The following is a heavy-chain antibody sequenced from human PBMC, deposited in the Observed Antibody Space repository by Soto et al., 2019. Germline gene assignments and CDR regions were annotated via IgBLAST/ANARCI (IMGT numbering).Heavy chain of an antibody. Sequence: EVQLVQSGAEVRKPGESLRISCKGSRDAFSGYWIAWLRQVPGQGLEWMGVIFPGDSDIRYSPSFRGQVTISADRSTNTACLQWTRLKASVTGIHYCTRVQWLVLNSIAYWGKGTPVTVSS. CDR1: RDAFSGYW. CDR2: IFPGDSDI. CDR3: TRVQWLVLNSIAY. V-gene: IGHV5-51*01. D-gene: IGHD6-19*01. J-gene: IGHJ4*02.